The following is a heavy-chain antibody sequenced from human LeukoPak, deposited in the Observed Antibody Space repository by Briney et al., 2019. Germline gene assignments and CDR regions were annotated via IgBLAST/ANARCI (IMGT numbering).Heavy chain of an antibody. CDR2: LYSGGDT. D-gene: IGHD2-2*01. J-gene: IGHJ2*01. CDR3: ARDTSGYCSTSRCYGSWYFDL. Sequence: PGGSLRLSCAASGFTVSSNYINWVRQAPGKGLEWVSVLYSGGDTYYADSVKGRFTVSRDNSKNTLYLQMNSLGAEDTAVYYCARDTSGYCSTSRCYGSWYFDLWGRGTLVTVYS. CDR1: GFTVSSNY. V-gene: IGHV3-53*01.